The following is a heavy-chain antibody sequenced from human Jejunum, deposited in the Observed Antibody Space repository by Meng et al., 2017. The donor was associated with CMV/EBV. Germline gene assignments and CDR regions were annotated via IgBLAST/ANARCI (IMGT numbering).Heavy chain of an antibody. CDR2: ISWSSGIM. Sequence: SGFTFSSSSMNWVRQAPGKGLEWISYISWSSGIMYYSDSVKGRFTISRDNAKNSLYLQMNTLRAEDAAFYHCARLDSRGYYYNLGYWGQGTLVTVSS. J-gene: IGHJ4*02. V-gene: IGHV3-48*04. CDR1: GFTFSSSS. CDR3: ARLDSRGYYYNLGY. D-gene: IGHD3-22*01.